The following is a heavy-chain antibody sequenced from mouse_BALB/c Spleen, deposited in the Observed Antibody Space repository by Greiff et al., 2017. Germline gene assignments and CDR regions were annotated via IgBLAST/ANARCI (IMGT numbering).Heavy chain of an antibody. J-gene: IGHJ4*01. Sequence: QVTLKVSGPGILQPSQTLSLTCSFSGFSLSTSGMSVGWIRQPSGKGLEWLAHIWWNDDKYYNPALKSRLTISKDTSNNQVFLKIASVVTADTATYYCARIGPFYYGSSYGYAMDYWGQGTSVTVSS. CDR1: GFSLSTSGMS. V-gene: IGHV8-8*01. D-gene: IGHD1-1*01. CDR2: IWWNDDK. CDR3: ARIGPFYYGSSYGYAMDY.